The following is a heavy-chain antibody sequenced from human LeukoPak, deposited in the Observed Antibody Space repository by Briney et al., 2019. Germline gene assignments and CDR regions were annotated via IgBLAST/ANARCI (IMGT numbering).Heavy chain of an antibody. V-gene: IGHV3-48*01. CDR3: AREKMVRRWRRAAIDY. CDR2: ISSSSSTI. J-gene: IGHJ4*02. CDR1: GFTFSSYS. D-gene: IGHD3-10*01. Sequence: GGSLRLSCAASGFTFSSYSMNWVRQAPGKGLEWVSYISSSSSTIYYADSVKGRFTISRDNAKNSLYLQMNSLRAEDTAVYYCAREKMVRRWRRAAIDYWGQGTLVTVSS.